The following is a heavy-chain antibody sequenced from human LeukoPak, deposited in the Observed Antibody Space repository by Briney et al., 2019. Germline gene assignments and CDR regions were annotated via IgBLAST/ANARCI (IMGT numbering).Heavy chain of an antibody. V-gene: IGHV3-66*01. CDR1: GFTVSSNY. J-gene: IGHJ6*03. CDR2: IYSGGST. CDR3: ARAVGTYYMDV. D-gene: IGHD3-10*01. Sequence: GGSLRLSCAASGFTVSSNYMSWVRQAPGKGLEWVSVIYSGGSTYYADSVKGRFTISRDNSKNTLYLQMNSLRAEDTAVYYCARAVGTYYMDVWGKGTTVTVSS.